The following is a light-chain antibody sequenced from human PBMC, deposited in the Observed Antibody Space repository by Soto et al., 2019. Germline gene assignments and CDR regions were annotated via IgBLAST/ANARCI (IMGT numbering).Light chain of an antibody. Sequence: DIQMTQSPSTLSASIGDRVSITCRASQSISKWLAWHQQKPGKAPKLLIYDASTLQSGVPPRFSCSGSGTEFTLTIRSLQPDDIATYYCQQYSSYSAWTFGEGTKVEIK. J-gene: IGKJ1*01. CDR1: QSISKW. V-gene: IGKV1-5*01. CDR3: QQYSSYSAWT. CDR2: DAS.